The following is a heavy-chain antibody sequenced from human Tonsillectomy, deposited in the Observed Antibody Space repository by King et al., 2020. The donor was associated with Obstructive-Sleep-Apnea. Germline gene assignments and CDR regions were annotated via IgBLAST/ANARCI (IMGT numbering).Heavy chain of an antibody. Sequence: QLVQSGAEVEKPGASVKVSCKASGYKFTTYGISWVRQAPGQGLEWMGWISGYNGNTNYAQKLQGRVTMTTDTSTSTAYMELRSLRSDDTAVYYCAIAPLLWFSTVPKFDYWGQGTLVTVSS. CDR2: ISGYNGNT. J-gene: IGHJ4*02. CDR1: GYKFTTYG. CDR3: AIAPLLWFSTVPKFDY. D-gene: IGHD3-10*01. V-gene: IGHV1-18*01.